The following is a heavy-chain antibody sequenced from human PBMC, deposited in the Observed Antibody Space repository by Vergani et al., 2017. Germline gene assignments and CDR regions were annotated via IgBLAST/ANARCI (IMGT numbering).Heavy chain of an antibody. Sequence: QVQLVQSGAEVKKPGASVKVSCKASGYTFTGYYMHWVRQAPGQGLEWMGWINPNSGGTNYAQKFQGRVTMTRDTSISTAYMELGRLRSDDTAVYYCARHGSGDFWSKHMDVWGQGTTVTVSS. V-gene: IGHV1-2*02. CDR3: ARHGSGDFWSKHMDV. J-gene: IGHJ6*02. CDR1: GYTFTGYY. CDR2: INPNSGGT. D-gene: IGHD3-3*01.